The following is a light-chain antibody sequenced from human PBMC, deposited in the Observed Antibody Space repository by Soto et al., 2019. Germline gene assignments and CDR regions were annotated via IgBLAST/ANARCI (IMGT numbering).Light chain of an antibody. CDR1: SSNIGTNA. CDR3: AAWDDSLNGYV. V-gene: IGLV1-44*01. Sequence: QSVLTQPPSASGTPGQRGTISCSGGSSNIGTNAVNWYQQLPGTAPKLLIYNNNQRPSGVPDRFSGSKSGTSASLAISGLQSEYEADYYCAAWDDSLNGYVFGTGTKVTVL. CDR2: NNN. J-gene: IGLJ1*01.